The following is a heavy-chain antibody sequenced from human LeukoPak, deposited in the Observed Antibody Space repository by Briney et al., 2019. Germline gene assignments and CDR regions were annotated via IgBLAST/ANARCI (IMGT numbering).Heavy chain of an antibody. Sequence: SETLSLICAVYGGSFSGYYWSWIRQPPGKGLEWIGEINHSGSTNYNPSLKSRVTISVDTSKNQFSLKLSSVTAADTAVYYCARGLYCSGGSCYRVAYFDYWAREPWSPSPQ. CDR2: INHSGST. V-gene: IGHV4-34*01. D-gene: IGHD2-15*01. CDR1: GGSFSGYY. J-gene: IGHJ4*02. CDR3: ARGLYCSGGSCYRVAYFDY.